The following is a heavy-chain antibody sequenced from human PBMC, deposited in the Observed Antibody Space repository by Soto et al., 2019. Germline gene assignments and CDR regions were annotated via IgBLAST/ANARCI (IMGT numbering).Heavy chain of an antibody. V-gene: IGHV4-31*03. J-gene: IGHJ4*02. Sequence: SETLSLTCTVSGGSISSGGYYWSWIRQHPGKGLEWIGYIYYSGSTYYNPSLKSRVTISVDTSKNQFSLKLSSVTAADTAVYYCARDLSYYDSSGYYFDYWGQGTLVTVSS. D-gene: IGHD3-22*01. CDR2: IYYSGST. CDR3: ARDLSYYDSSGYYFDY. CDR1: GGSISSGGYY.